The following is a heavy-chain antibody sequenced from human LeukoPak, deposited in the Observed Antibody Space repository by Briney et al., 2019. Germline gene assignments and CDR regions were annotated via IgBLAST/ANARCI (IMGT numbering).Heavy chain of an antibody. CDR2: ICPGDSDT. CDR3: ARLSGNPRKDYGMDV. J-gene: IGHJ6*02. Sequence: GESLKISCKGSGYSFTSYWIGWVRQMPGKGLEWMGIICPGDSDTRYSPSFQGQVTISADKSISTAYLQWSSLKASDTAMYYCARLSGNPRKDYGMDVWGQGTTVTVSS. V-gene: IGHV5-51*01. D-gene: IGHD1-14*01. CDR1: GYSFTSYW.